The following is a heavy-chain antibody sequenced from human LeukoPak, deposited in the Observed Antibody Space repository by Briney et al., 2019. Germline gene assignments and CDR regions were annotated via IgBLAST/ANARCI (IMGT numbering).Heavy chain of an antibody. D-gene: IGHD3-10*01. CDR2: IYYSGNT. V-gene: IGHV4-31*03. CDR1: GGSISSGGYY. J-gene: IGHJ4*02. CDR3: ASNCGSGSYNFDY. Sequence: SQTLSLTCTVSGGSISSGGYYWSWIRQHPGKGLEWIGYIYYSGNTYYNPSLKSRVTISLDTSKNQFSLRLNSVTAADTAVYYCASNCGSGSYNFDYWGQGTLVTVSS.